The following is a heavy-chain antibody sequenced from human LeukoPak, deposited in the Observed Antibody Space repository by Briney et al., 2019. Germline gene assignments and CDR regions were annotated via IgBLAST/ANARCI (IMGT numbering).Heavy chain of an antibody. CDR3: ARGYCGSGSYLIFDY. V-gene: IGHV4-34*01. J-gene: IGHJ4*02. CDR1: GGSFSGYY. CDR2: INHSGST. D-gene: IGHD3-10*01. Sequence: SETLSLTCAVYGGSFSGYYWSWIRQPPGKGLEWIGEINHSGSTNYNPSLKSRVTMSVDTSKNQFSLKLSSVTAADTAVYYCARGYCGSGSYLIFDYWGQGTLVTVSS.